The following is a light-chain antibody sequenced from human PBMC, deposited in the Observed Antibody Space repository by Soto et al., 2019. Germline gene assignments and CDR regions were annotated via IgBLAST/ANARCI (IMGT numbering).Light chain of an antibody. Sequence: EIVLTQSPGTLSLSPGERAIFSCRASQSAGTNLAWYQQKPGQAPRLLIYGASSRSTAIPDRFSGSGSGTDFTLTISRLEPEDFAVYYCQHYDSSLSTFGGGTKVDIK. CDR3: QHYDSSLST. J-gene: IGKJ4*01. CDR2: GAS. V-gene: IGKV3-20*01. CDR1: QSAGTN.